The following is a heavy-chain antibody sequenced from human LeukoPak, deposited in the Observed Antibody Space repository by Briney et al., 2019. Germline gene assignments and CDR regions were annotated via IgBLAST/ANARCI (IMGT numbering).Heavy chain of an antibody. CDR2: INTSGGST. D-gene: IGHD1-1*01. J-gene: IGHJ4*02. CDR3: ASVGRGANWNDEGSGDY. CDR1: GFSFTTYW. Sequence: GGSLRLSCAASGFSFTTYWMSWVRQAPGKGLEWVSSINTSGGSTYYADSVKGRFTISRDNSKNTLYLQMNSLRAEDTAVYYCASVGRGANWNDEGSGDYWGQGTLVTVSS. V-gene: IGHV3-23*01.